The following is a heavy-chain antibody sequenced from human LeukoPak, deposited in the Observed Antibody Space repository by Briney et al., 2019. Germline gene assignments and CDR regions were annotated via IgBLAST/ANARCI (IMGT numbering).Heavy chain of an antibody. Sequence: PGGSLRLSCDPSGFTFSTYSMNWVRQAPGKGPEWVSSISDRGDYIHYADSVKGRFTISRDNAKNSLFLQMNSLRAEDTAVYYCVRDKGMVTAMGYSYYYVMDVWGQGTTVTVSS. CDR3: VRDKGMVTAMGYSYYYVMDV. J-gene: IGHJ6*02. D-gene: IGHD2-21*02. V-gene: IGHV3-21*01. CDR1: GFTFSTYS. CDR2: ISDRGDYI.